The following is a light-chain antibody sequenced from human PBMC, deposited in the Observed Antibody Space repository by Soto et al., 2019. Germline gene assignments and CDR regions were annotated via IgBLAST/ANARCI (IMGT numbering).Light chain of an antibody. CDR1: SSDVGGYNY. CDR3: CSYAGPYTLL. Sequence: QSVLTQPRSVSGSPGQSVTISCTGTSSDVGGYNYVSWYQQHPGKAPKLIIYDVTKRPSGVPDRFSGSKSGNTASLTISGLQAEVEADYYCCSYAGPYTLLFGGGTKLTVL. CDR2: DVT. V-gene: IGLV2-11*01. J-gene: IGLJ2*01.